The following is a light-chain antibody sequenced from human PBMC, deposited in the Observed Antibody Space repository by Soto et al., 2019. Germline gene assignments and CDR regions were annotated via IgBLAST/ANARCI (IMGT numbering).Light chain of an antibody. CDR3: CSYVGTNTSYV. V-gene: IGLV2-11*01. CDR2: DVS. J-gene: IGLJ1*01. Sequence: HCVLTQPPAGSRFPRPEVTISFPRTNIDVGGYNYVSWYQQHPGKAPKVMIYDVSKRPSGGPDRFSGSKSGNTASLTISGLQAEDEADYYCCSYVGTNTSYVFGTGTKVTV. CDR1: NIDVGGYNY.